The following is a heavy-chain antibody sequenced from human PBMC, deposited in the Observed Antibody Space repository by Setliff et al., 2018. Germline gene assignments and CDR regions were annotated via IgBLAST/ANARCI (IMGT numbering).Heavy chain of an antibody. CDR2: ISAYNGST. CDR1: GYTFANSI. V-gene: IGHV1-18*04. Sequence: ASVKVSCKASGYTFANSIVSWVRQAPGQGLEWMGWISAYNGSTHIKEKFQGRVSMTTDTSTNTGYMELRNLTPDDTAVYFCERLVRYCTQRACQRTQDADLWGQGTQVTVSS. D-gene: IGHD2-8*01. J-gene: IGHJ5*02. CDR3: ERLVRYCTQRACQRTQDADL.